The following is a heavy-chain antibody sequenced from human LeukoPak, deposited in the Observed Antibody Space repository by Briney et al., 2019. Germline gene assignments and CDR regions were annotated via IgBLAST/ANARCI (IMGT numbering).Heavy chain of an antibody. D-gene: IGHD3-16*02. J-gene: IGHJ4*02. V-gene: IGHV4-39*07. CDR1: GGSITRSSYY. CDR2: IYYTGST. Sequence: PSETLSLTCTVSGGSITRSSYYWGWIRQPPGKGLEWIGSIYYTGSTNYNPSLKSRVTISEDTSKNQFSLKLSSVTAADTAVYYCARGGDDYVWGSYRFWGQGTLVTVSS. CDR3: ARGGDDYVWGSYRF.